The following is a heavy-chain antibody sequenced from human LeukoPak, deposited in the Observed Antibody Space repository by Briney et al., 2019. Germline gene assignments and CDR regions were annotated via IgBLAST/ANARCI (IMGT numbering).Heavy chain of an antibody. CDR3: ARGIESYGDYGY. D-gene: IGHD4-17*01. CDR1: GGSISGSY. V-gene: IGHV4-59*01. Sequence: SETLSLTCTVSGGSISGSYWSWIRQPPGKGLEWIAYMYNSGSTDYNPSLKSRVTISIDTSKNQFSLKLSSLTAADTAIYYCARGIESYGDYGYWGQGILVTVSS. CDR2: MYNSGST. J-gene: IGHJ4*02.